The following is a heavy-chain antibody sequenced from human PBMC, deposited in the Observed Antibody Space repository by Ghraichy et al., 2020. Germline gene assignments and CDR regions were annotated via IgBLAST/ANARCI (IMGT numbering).Heavy chain of an antibody. CDR1: GDSVSSNSAA. D-gene: IGHD1-26*01. CDR2: TYYRSKWYN. CDR3: AREGWELSLSDYYYGMDV. V-gene: IGHV6-1*01. Sequence: QTLSLTCAISGDSVSSNSAAWNWIRQSPSRGLEWLGRTYYRSKWYNDYAVSVKSRITINPDTSKNQFSLQLNSVTPEDTAVYYCAREGWELSLSDYYYGMDVWGQGTTVTVSS. J-gene: IGHJ6*02.